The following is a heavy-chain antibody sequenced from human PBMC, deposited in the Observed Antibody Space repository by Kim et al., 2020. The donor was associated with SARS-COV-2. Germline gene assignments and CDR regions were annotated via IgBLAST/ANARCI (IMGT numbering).Heavy chain of an antibody. J-gene: IGHJ3*02. CDR1: GGSISSGGYY. Sequence: SETLSLTCTVSGGSISSGGYYWSWIRQHPGKGLEWIGYIYYSGSTYYNPSLKSRVTISVDTSKNQFSLKLSSVTAADTAVYYCAREMGDIVVVVAATRGAFDIWGQGTMVTVSS. V-gene: IGHV4-31*03. D-gene: IGHD2-15*01. CDR3: AREMGDIVVVVAATRGAFDI. CDR2: IYYSGST.